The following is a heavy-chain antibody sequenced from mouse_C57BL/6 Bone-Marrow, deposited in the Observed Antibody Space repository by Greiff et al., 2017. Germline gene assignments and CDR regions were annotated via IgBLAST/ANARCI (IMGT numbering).Heavy chain of an antibody. J-gene: IGHJ2*01. CDR2: IYPRDGST. Sequence: VQLVESDAELVKPGASVKISCKVSGYTFTDHTIHWMKQRPEQGLEWIGYIYPRDGSTKYNEKSKGKATLTADKSSSTAYMQLNSLTSEDSAVYFCATPPLITTVVAPPSFDYWGQGTTLTVSS. CDR3: ATPPLITTVVAPPSFDY. V-gene: IGHV1-78*01. D-gene: IGHD1-1*01. CDR1: GYTFTDHT.